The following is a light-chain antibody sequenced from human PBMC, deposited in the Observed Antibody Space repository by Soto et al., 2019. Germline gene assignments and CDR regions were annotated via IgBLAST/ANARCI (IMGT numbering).Light chain of an antibody. J-gene: IGLJ2*01. Sequence: QSVLTQPPSVSAAPGPKVTVSCSGSGANIGNNYVSWYQQFPGTAPKLLIYDNSKRPSGIPDRFSGSKSGTSATLGITGLQTGDEADYYCGTWDSSLSAVVFGGGTKLTVL. CDR3: GTWDSSLSAVV. CDR2: DNS. CDR1: GANIGNNY. V-gene: IGLV1-51*01.